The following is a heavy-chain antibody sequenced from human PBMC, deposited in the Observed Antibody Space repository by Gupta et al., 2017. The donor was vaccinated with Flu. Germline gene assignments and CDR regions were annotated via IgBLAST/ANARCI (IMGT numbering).Heavy chain of an antibody. CDR3: ARAPTYYYDSSGYPWYYFDY. CDR2: ISSSGSTI. Sequence: QVQLVESGGGLVKPGGSLRLSCAASGFTFSDYYMSWIRQAPGKGLEWVSYISSSGSTIYYADSVKGRFTISRDNAKNSLYLQMNSLRAEDTAVYYCARAPTYYYDSSGYPWYYFDYWGQGTLVTVSS. V-gene: IGHV3-11*01. J-gene: IGHJ4*02. CDR1: GFTFSDYY. D-gene: IGHD3-22*01.